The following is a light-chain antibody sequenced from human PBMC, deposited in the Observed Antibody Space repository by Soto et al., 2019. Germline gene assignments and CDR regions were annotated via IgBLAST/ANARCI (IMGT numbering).Light chain of an antibody. J-gene: IGLJ1*01. CDR2: GNS. CDR1: SSNIGAGYD. Sequence: QSALTQPPSVSGAPGQRVTISCTGSSSNIGAGYDVHWYQQLPGTAPKVLIYGNSNRPSGVPDRLSGSKSDTSASLAITGLQAEDEADYYCQSYDSSLSGYVFGTGTKVTVL. V-gene: IGLV1-40*01. CDR3: QSYDSSLSGYV.